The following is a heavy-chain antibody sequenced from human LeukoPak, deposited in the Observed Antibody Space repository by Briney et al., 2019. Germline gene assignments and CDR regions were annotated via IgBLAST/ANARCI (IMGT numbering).Heavy chain of an antibody. CDR1: GFTFDDYA. D-gene: IGHD5-12*01. J-gene: IGHJ4*02. Sequence: PGGSLRLSCAASGFTFDDYAMHWVRQAPGKGLEWVSGISWNSVSIGYGDSVKGRFTISSDNAKNSLYLQMNSLRVEDTAVYYCARVRGYSGYDAYDYWGQGTLVTVSS. V-gene: IGHV3-9*01. CDR3: ARVRGYSGYDAYDY. CDR2: ISWNSVSI.